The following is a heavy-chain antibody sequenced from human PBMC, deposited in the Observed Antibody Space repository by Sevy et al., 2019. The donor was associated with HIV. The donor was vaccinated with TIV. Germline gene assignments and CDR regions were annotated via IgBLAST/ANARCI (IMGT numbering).Heavy chain of an antibody. D-gene: IGHD2-2*02. CDR1: GFTFSSYG. V-gene: IGHV3-30*18. Sequence: GGSLRLSCAASGFTFSSYGMHWVRQAPGKGLERVAVISYDGSNKYYADSVKGRFTISRDNSKNTLYLQMNSLRAEDTAVYYCAKDWGDIVVVPAAIRGFDPWSQGTLVTVSS. J-gene: IGHJ5*02. CDR3: AKDWGDIVVVPAAIRGFDP. CDR2: ISYDGSNK.